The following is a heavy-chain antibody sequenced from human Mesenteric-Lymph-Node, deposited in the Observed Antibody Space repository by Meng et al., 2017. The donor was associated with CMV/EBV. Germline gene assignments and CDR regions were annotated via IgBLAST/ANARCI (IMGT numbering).Heavy chain of an antibody. J-gene: IGHJ5*02. CDR3: ARAGWRIAARP. CDR2: INSGGSVI. D-gene: IGHD6-6*01. CDR1: GFTFREYY. Sequence: GESLKISCAASGFTFREYYMSWIRQAPGKGLEWLSYINSGGSVIQYADSVKGRFTISRDNAKKSVFLQMNSLRAEDTAVYYCARAGWRIAARPWGQGTLVTVSS. V-gene: IGHV3-11*04.